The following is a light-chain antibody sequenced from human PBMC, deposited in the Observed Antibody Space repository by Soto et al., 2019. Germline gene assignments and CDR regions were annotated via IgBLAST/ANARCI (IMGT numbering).Light chain of an antibody. CDR3: QQYEPSPPMYT. Sequence: EIGLTQSPGTLSLSPGERATLSCRTSQSVISTYLAWYQQKPGQAPRLLIYDASRRATGIPDRFSGSGSGTDFTLTISRLEPEDFAVYYCQQYEPSPPMYTFGQGTKLEIK. CDR1: QSVISTY. J-gene: IGKJ2*01. V-gene: IGKV3-20*01. CDR2: DAS.